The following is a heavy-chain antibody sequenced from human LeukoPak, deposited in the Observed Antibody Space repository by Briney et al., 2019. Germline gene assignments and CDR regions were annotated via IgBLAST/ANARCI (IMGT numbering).Heavy chain of an antibody. V-gene: IGHV3-74*01. D-gene: IGHD2-2*01. CDR3: ARGRPKYQLLLGYYYMDV. CDR2: INSDGSST. J-gene: IGHJ6*03. Sequence: GGSLRLSCAASGFTFSSYWMHWVRQAPGKGLVWVSRINSDGSSTSYADSVKGRFTISRDNAKNTLYLQMNSLRAEDTAVYYCARGRPKYQLLLGYYYMDVWGKGTTVTVSS. CDR1: GFTFSSYW.